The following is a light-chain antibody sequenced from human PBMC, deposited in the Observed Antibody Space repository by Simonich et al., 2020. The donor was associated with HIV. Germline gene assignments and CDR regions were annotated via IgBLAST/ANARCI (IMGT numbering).Light chain of an antibody. CDR2: EGS. Sequence: QSALTQPASLSGSPGQSLPISCTGTSRDVWRYNLVSWYQQHPGKAPKLMLYEGSKRPSGVANRFSGSKSGNTASLTIAGLQAEDEANYYCCAYAGSSTLVFGGGTKLTVL. CDR1: SRDVWRYNL. V-gene: IGLV2-23*01. J-gene: IGLJ2*01. CDR3: CAYAGSSTLV.